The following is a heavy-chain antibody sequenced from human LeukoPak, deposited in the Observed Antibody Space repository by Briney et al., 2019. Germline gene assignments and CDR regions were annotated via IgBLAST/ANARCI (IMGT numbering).Heavy chain of an antibody. CDR2: VSGSGGTT. V-gene: IGHV3-23*01. Sequence: GGSLRLSCAASGFTFNSYAMNWVRQAPGKGLEWVSTVSGSGGTTFYADSVKGRFTISRDNSKNTLYLQMSSLRAEDTAIYCCAKASGWYPYFHHWGQGTLVTVSS. CDR1: GFTFNSYA. CDR3: AKASGWYPYFHH. J-gene: IGHJ1*01. D-gene: IGHD6-19*01.